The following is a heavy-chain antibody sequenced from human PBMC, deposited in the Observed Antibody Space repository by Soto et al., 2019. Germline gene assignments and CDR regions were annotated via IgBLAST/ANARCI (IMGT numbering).Heavy chain of an antibody. CDR1: GCSISSSSYY. CDR3: ARAGLYSYGMDFDY. J-gene: IGHJ4*02. CDR2: IYYSGST. V-gene: IGHV4-39*01. Sequence: PSETLSLTCTFSGCSISSSSYYWGWIRQPPGKGLEWIGSIYYSGSTYYNPSLKSRVTISVDTSKNQFSLKLSSVTAADTAVYYCARAGLYSYGMDFDYWGQGTLVTVSS. D-gene: IGHD5-18*01.